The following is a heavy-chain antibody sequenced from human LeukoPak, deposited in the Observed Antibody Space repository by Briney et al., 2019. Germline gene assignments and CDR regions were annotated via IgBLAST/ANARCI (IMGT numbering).Heavy chain of an antibody. CDR1: GGTFSSYA. CDR2: IIPIFGTA. CDR3: ARVAVAGPYYYYGMDV. D-gene: IGHD6-19*01. V-gene: IGHV1-69*13. Sequence: GASVKVSCKASGGTFSSYAISWVRQAPGQGLEWMGGIIPIFGTANYAQKFQGRVTITADESTSTAYMELSSLRSEDTAVYYCARVAVAGPYYYYGMDVWGQGTTVTVPS. J-gene: IGHJ6*02.